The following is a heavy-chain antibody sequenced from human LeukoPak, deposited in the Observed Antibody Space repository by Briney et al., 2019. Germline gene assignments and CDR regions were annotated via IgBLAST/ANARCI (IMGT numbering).Heavy chain of an antibody. CDR1: GYTLTSYY. V-gene: IGHV1-46*01. Sequence: ASVKVSCKASGYTLTSYYMHWVRQAPGQGLEWMGIINPSGGSTSYAQKFQGRVTMTRDTSTSTVYMELSSLRSEDTAVYYCARQKNYDSSGYYYGVGAFDIWGQGTMVTVSS. J-gene: IGHJ3*02. CDR2: INPSGGST. D-gene: IGHD3-22*01. CDR3: ARQKNYDSSGYYYGVGAFDI.